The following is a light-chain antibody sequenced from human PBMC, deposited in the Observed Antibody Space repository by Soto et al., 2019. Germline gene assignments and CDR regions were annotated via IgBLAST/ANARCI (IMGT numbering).Light chain of an antibody. J-gene: IGLJ2*01. V-gene: IGLV2-14*01. CDR3: SSYTTSNTLV. Sequence: QSVLTQPASVSGSPGQSITISCTGTSSDVGGYNYVSWYQQHPGQAPKLMIYDVSNRPSGVSNRFSGSKSGNTASLTISGLQTEDEADDYCSSYTTSNTLVFGGGTKLTVL. CDR1: SSDVGGYNY. CDR2: DVS.